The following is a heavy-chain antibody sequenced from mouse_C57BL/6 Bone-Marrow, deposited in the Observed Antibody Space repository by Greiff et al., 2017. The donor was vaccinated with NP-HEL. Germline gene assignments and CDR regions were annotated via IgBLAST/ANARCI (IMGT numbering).Heavy chain of an antibody. CDR1: GFSLTSYG. V-gene: IGHV2-6*01. J-gene: IGHJ3*01. CDR3: ASFYDYDRGAWFAY. Sequence: VQLQESGPGLVAPSQSLSITCTVSGFSLTSYGVDWVRQSPGKGLEWLGVIWGVGSTNYNSALKSRLSISKDNSKSQVFLKMNSLQTDDTAMYYCASFYDYDRGAWFAYWGQGTLVTVSA. CDR2: IWGVGST. D-gene: IGHD2-4*01.